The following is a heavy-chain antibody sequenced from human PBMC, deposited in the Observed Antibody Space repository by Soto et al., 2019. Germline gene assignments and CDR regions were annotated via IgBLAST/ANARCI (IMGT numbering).Heavy chain of an antibody. CDR1: GFTFSSFD. Sequence: PGGSLRLSCAASGFTFSSFDMNWVRQAPWQGLEWVSSISSSGAYIYYADSVKGRFTISRDNAENSLFLQMNSLRGEDTAIYFCARDSAATIPNRYFDSWGLGALVTVSS. CDR3: ARDSAATIPNRYFDS. CDR2: ISSSGAYI. V-gene: IGHV3-21*01. J-gene: IGHJ4*02. D-gene: IGHD5-12*01.